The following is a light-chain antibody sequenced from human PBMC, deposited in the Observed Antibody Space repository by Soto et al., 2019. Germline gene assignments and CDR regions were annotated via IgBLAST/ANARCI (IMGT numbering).Light chain of an antibody. CDR1: QSIGNW. V-gene: IGKV1-5*03. CDR2: KAS. Sequence: DIQMTQSPSTLSASLGDRVTITCRASQSIGNWLAWYQQKPGKAPKVLIFKASTLESGVPSRFSGSGSETEFTLTISGLQPDDFATYYCQQYNSYSWTFGQGTKVDIK. J-gene: IGKJ1*01. CDR3: QQYNSYSWT.